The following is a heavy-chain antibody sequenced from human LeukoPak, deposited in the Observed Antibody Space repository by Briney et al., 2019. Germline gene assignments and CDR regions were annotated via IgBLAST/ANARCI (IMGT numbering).Heavy chain of an antibody. J-gene: IGHJ3*02. V-gene: IGHV4-39*01. CDR1: GGSISSSRYY. D-gene: IGHD5-12*01. Sequence: SETLSLTCTVSGGSISSSRYYWDWLRQSPGKGLEGLGNIYSGGSTYYAPSLKSRVTISVDTSKNQFSLKLSSVTAADTAIYFCARHSRSGSGGYENAFDIWGQGTMVTVSS. CDR3: ARHSRSGSGGYENAFDI. CDR2: IYSGGST.